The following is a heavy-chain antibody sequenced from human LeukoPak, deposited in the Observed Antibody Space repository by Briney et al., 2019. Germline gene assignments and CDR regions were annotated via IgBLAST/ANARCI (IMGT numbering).Heavy chain of an antibody. CDR3: SRKYSSSSPYYYYGMDV. J-gene: IGHJ6*02. CDR2: FDPEDGET. V-gene: IGHV1-24*01. Sequence: ASVKVSCKVSGYTLTELSMHWVRQAPGKGLEWMGGFDPEDGETIYAQKFQGRVTITSDTSASTAYMELSSLRSEDTAVYYCSRKYSSSSPYYYYGMDVWGQGTTVTVSS. CDR1: GYTLTELS. D-gene: IGHD6-6*01.